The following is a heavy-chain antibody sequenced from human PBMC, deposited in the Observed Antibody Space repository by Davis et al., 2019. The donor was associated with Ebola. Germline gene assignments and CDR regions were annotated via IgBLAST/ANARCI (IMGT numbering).Heavy chain of an antibody. D-gene: IGHD2-15*01. CDR3: ARREGWWAEGAFDV. V-gene: IGHV4-61*05. Sequence: MPSETLSLTCTVSGGSISSSSYYWGWIRQPPGKGLEWIGYIYYSGSTNYNPSLTSRVTISVDTSKNQFSLKLSSMTAADTAVYYCARREGWWAEGAFDVWGQGTMVTVSS. J-gene: IGHJ3*01. CDR1: GGSISSSSYY. CDR2: IYYSGST.